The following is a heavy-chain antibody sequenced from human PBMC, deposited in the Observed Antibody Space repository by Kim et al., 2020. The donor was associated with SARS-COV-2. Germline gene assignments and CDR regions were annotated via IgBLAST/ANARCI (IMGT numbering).Heavy chain of an antibody. CDR1: GFTFSSYW. CDR3: ARVGRYYGSGSLVVSFGMDV. J-gene: IGHJ6*02. D-gene: IGHD3-10*01. CDR2: IKQGGSEK. Sequence: GGSLRLSCAASGFTFSSYWMSWVRQAPGKGLEWVANIKQGGSEKYYVDSVKGRFTISRDNAKNSLYLQMNSLRAEDTAVYYCARVGRYYGSGSLVVSFGMDVWGQGTTVTVSS. V-gene: IGHV3-7*03.